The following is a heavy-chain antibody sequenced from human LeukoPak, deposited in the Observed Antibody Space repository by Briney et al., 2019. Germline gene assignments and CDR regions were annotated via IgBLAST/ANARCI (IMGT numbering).Heavy chain of an antibody. CDR2: YYYSRST. J-gene: IGHJ4*02. Sequence: SETLSLTCTVSGGSISSNSYYWGRIRPPPGQGLEWIGCYYYSRSTYYTPSLQSRVTISVDTYEGQFSLSLISVAAADTAYYYCAGTSSGYYSTDYCGQGALVSVSS. V-gene: IGHV4-39*01. CDR1: GGSISSNSYY. CDR3: AGTSSGYYSTDY. D-gene: IGHD5-12*01.